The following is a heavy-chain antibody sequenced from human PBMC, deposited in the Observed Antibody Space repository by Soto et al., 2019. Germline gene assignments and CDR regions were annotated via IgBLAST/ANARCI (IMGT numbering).Heavy chain of an antibody. CDR2: SYDNGIT. CDR1: GRSITSYY. Sequence: QVVLQESGPGLVKPSETLSLTCSVSGRSITSYYWSWVRQPPGKGLEWSGYSYDNGITSQNPSLKSRVTMSADTSQNQFSLKLTSVTGADTAVYYCARTYDSNGYANEFDSWGQGILVTVTS. J-gene: IGHJ4*02. D-gene: IGHD3-22*01. CDR3: ARTYDSNGYANEFDS. V-gene: IGHV4-59*12.